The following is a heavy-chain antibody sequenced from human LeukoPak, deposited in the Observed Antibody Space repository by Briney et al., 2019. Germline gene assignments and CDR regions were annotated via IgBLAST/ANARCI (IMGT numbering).Heavy chain of an antibody. D-gene: IGHD2-15*01. CDR3: ARGVGVVAALRYYYYGMDV. Sequence: ASVKVSCKASGYTFTSYDVNWVRQASGQRPEWMGWMNPNNGNTGYAQKFQGRVTMTRNTSISTAYMELSSLRSEDTAVYYCARGVGVVAALRYYYYGMDVWGQGTTVTVSS. CDR2: MNPNNGNT. J-gene: IGHJ6*02. CDR1: GYTFTSYD. V-gene: IGHV1-8*01.